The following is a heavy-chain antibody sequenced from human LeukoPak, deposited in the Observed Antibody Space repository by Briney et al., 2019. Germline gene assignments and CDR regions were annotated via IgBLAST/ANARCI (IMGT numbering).Heavy chain of an antibody. V-gene: IGHV1-2*02. CDR3: ARDRDSSGYYLGWFDP. J-gene: IGHJ5*02. CDR1: GYTFAGYY. Sequence: ATVNVSCKASGYTFAGYYMHWVRQAPGQGLEWMGWINPNSGGTNYAQKFQGRVTMTRDTSISTDYMELSRLRSDDTAVYYCARDRDSSGYYLGWFDPWGQGTLVTVSS. D-gene: IGHD3-22*01. CDR2: INPNSGGT.